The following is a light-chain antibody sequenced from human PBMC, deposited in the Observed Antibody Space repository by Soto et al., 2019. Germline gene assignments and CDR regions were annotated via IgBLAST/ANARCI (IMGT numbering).Light chain of an antibody. CDR2: GAS. CDR3: QQYGISPWT. V-gene: IGKV3-20*01. J-gene: IGKJ1*01. Sequence: EIVLTQSPGTLSLSPGERATLSCRASQSVSSSYLAWYQQKPGQAPRLLIYGASSRATGIPDRFSGSGSGTDFILTISRLEPEDFAVYYCQQYGISPWTFGLGTKVEIK. CDR1: QSVSSSY.